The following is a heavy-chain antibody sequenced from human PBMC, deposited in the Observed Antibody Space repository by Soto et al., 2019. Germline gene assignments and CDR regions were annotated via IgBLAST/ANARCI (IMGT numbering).Heavy chain of an antibody. J-gene: IGHJ6*04. Sequence: PSETLSLTCAVYGGSFSGYYWSWIRQPPGKGLEWIGEINHSGSTNYNPSLKSRVTISVDTSKNQFSLKLSSVTAADTAVYYCARGRSHTMVRGVGMDVWGKGTTVTVSS. CDR2: INHSGST. D-gene: IGHD3-10*01. V-gene: IGHV4-34*01. CDR3: ARGRSHTMVRGVGMDV. CDR1: GGSFSGYY.